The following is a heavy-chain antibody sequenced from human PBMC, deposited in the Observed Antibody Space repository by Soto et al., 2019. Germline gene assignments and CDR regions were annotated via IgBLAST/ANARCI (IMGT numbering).Heavy chain of an antibody. Sequence: QVQLVQSGAEVKKPGSSVKVSCKASGGAFTTYGFSWVKQAPGQGPEWMGEIIPMSGVTNYAQSFQGRVTITADESSNTSYIEIIGLRSEDTAVSYCARLPPCSGGTCYQFDYWGKGTLVTV. CDR1: GGAFTTYG. CDR2: IIPMSGVT. J-gene: IGHJ4*02. V-gene: IGHV1-69*01. D-gene: IGHD2-15*01. CDR3: ARLPPCSGGTCYQFDY.